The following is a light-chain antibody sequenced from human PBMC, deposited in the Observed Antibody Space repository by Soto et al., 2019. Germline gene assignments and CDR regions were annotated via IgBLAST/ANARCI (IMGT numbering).Light chain of an antibody. CDR1: QIVSSY. CDR2: DAS. Sequence: DIVLTQSPATLSLSPGERATLSCRASQIVSSYLAWYQQKPGQAPRLLIYDASNRATGIPARFSGSGSGTDFTLTISSLEPEDFAVYYCQQRSNWPPTFGQGTRLEIK. J-gene: IGKJ5*01. V-gene: IGKV3-11*01. CDR3: QQRSNWPPT.